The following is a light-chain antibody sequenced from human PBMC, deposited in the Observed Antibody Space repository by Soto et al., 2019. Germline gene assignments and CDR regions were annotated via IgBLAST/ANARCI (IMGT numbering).Light chain of an antibody. J-gene: IGLJ3*02. CDR2: SDN. CDR3: AAWDDTLSGWV. Sequence: QSVLTQPPSASGTPGQRVIISCSGSNSNIDNNYVYWYHQLPGTAPKLLIYSDNQRPSGVPDRFSGSKSGTSASLAISGLRSEDEADYYCAAWDDTLSGWVFGGGTKVTVL. V-gene: IGLV1-47*02. CDR1: NSNIDNNY.